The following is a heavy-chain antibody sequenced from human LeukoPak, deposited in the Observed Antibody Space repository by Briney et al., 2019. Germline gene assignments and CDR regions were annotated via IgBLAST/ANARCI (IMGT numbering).Heavy chain of an antibody. CDR2: IYYSGST. CDR1: GGSISSTNYY. D-gene: IGHD3-10*01. Sequence: KPSETLSLTCTVSGGSISSTNYYWSWIRQPPGKGLEWIGYIYYSGSTNYNPSLKSRVTISVDTSKNQSSLKLSSVTAADTAVYYCARVLQHYYGSGSYYNSKVFDYWGQGALVTVSS. J-gene: IGHJ4*02. CDR3: ARVLQHYYGSGSYYNSKVFDY. V-gene: IGHV4-61*01.